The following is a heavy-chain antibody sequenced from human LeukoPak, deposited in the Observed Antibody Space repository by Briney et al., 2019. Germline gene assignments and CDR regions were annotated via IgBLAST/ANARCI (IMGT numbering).Heavy chain of an antibody. CDR3: ARGTPTTRDFDY. CDR2: ISWNSGSI. CDR1: GFTFDDYA. D-gene: IGHD4-11*01. Sequence: LRLSCAASGFTFDDYAMHWVRQAPGKGLEWVSGISWNSGSIGYADSVKGRFTISRDNAKNSLYLQMNSLRAEDTAVYYCARGTPTTRDFDYWGQGTLVTVSS. J-gene: IGHJ4*02. V-gene: IGHV3-9*01.